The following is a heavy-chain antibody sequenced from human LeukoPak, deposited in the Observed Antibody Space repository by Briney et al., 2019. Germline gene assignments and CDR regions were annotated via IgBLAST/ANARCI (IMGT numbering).Heavy chain of an antibody. V-gene: IGHV1-2*02. CDR1: GYTFIGNY. Sequence: ASVKVSCKASGYTFIGNYMHWVRQAPGQGLEWMGWINPNSGGTNYAQKFQGRVTMTRDTSISTAYMELSRLRSDDTAVYYCARAPHPYCSGGNCIYFDYWGQGTLVTVSS. CDR3: ARAPHPYCSGGNCIYFDY. J-gene: IGHJ4*02. CDR2: INPNSGGT. D-gene: IGHD2-15*01.